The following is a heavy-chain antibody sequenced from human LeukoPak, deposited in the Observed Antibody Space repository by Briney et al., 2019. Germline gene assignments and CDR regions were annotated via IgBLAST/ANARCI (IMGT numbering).Heavy chain of an antibody. CDR3: ARATDDYGDYVTFDY. Sequence: SETLSLTCTVSGGSVSSSSYYWGWIRQPPGKGLEWIGSIYYSGSTYYNPSLKSRVTISVDTSKNQFSLKLSSVTAADTAVYYCARATDDYGDYVTFDYWGQGTLVTVSS. J-gene: IGHJ4*02. D-gene: IGHD4-17*01. CDR2: IYYSGST. V-gene: IGHV4-39*07. CDR1: GGSVSSSSYY.